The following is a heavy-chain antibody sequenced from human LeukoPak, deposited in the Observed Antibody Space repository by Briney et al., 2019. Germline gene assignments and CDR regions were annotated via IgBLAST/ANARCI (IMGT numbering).Heavy chain of an antibody. CDR1: GFTFSGSF. CDR2: ISNSGSYT. J-gene: IGHJ4*02. D-gene: IGHD3-10*01. CDR3: AKSLRGRLK. Sequence: GGSLRLSCAASGFTFSGSFRTWIRQAPGKGLEYISYISNSGSYTDYADSVRGRFTISRDNAKQSVYLQMNSLRVEDTAVYYCAKSLRGRLKWGQGILVTVSS. V-gene: IGHV3-11*03.